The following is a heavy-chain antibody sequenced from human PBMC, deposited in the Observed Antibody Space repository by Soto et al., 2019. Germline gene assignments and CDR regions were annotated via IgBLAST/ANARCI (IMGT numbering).Heavy chain of an antibody. V-gene: IGHV3-23*01. CDR2: ISGSGGST. CDR3: AKDSWSGPNDY. CDR1: WGNLSNHA. D-gene: IGHD3-3*01. Sequence: AGGSQRLPNAASWGNLSNHAISWVRQAPGKGLEWVSAISGSGGSTYYADSVKGRFTISRDNSKNTLYLQMNSLRAEDTAVYYCAKDSWSGPNDYWAQGTLVTVSS. J-gene: IGHJ4*02.